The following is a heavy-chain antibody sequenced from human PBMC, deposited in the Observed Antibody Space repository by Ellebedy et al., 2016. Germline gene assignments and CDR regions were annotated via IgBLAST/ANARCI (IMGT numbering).Heavy chain of an antibody. CDR1: GYTFTSYG. CDR2: ISAYNGNT. D-gene: IGHD3-3*01. V-gene: IGHV1-18*04. CDR3: ASQMYDFWSGYGDY. J-gene: IGHJ4*02. Sequence: ASVKVSCEASGYTFTSYGISWVRQAPGQGLEWMGWISAYNGNTNYAQKLQGRVTMTTDTSTSTAYMELRSLRSDDTAVYYCASQMYDFWSGYGDYWGQGTLVTVSS.